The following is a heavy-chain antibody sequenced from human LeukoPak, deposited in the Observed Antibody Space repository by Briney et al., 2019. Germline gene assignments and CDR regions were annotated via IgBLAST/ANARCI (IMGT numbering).Heavy chain of an antibody. V-gene: IGHV3-9*01. CDR3: AKDSSGLRYFENGMDV. D-gene: IGHD3-9*01. J-gene: IGHJ6*02. CDR2: ISWNSGSI. Sequence: GRSLRLSCAASGFTFDDYAMHWVRQAPGKGLEWVSGISWNSGSIGYADSVKGRFTISRDNAKNSLYLQMNSLRAEDTALYYCAKDSSGLRYFENGMDVWGQGTTVTVSS. CDR1: GFTFDDYA.